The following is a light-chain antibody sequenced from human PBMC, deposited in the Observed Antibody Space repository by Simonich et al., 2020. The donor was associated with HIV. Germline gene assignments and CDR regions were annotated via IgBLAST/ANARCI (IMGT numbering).Light chain of an antibody. Sequence: DIVMTQSPDSLAVSLGERATINCKSSQSVLYSSNNKNYLVWSQQKPGQPPKLLIYWASTRESGVPDRFSGSGSGTDFTLTISSLQAEDVAVYYCQQYYSSPRTFGQVTKVEIK. J-gene: IGKJ1*01. CDR3: QQYYSSPRT. CDR2: WAS. CDR1: QSVLYSSNNKNY. V-gene: IGKV4-1*01.